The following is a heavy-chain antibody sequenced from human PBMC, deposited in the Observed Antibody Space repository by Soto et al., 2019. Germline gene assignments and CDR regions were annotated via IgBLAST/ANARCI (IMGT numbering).Heavy chain of an antibody. J-gene: IGHJ4*02. CDR3: ARDRYYDSSGYYFDY. CDR2: IYYSGST. V-gene: IGHV4-61*01. Sequence: PSETLSLTCTVSGGSVSSGSYYWSWIRQPPGKGLEWIGYIYYSGSTKYNPSLKSRVTISADTSKNQISLKLSSVTAADTAVYYCARDRYYDSSGYYFDYWGQGTLVTVS. D-gene: IGHD3-22*01. CDR1: GGSVSSGSYY.